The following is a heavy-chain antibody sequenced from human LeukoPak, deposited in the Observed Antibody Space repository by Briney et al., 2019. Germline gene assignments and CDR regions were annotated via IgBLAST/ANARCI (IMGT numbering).Heavy chain of an antibody. D-gene: IGHD6-19*01. J-gene: IGHJ4*02. CDR3: ARGTAAVAGVFDY. CDR2: ISAYTGNR. CDR1: GYTFSSHG. Sequence: GASVTVSCKASGYTFSSHGISWVRQAPGQGPEWVGWISAYTGNRNYAEKFQGRVTMTTDTSTSTAYMELRSLRAGDTAVYYCARGTAAVAGVFDYWGQGTLVTVSS. V-gene: IGHV1-18*01.